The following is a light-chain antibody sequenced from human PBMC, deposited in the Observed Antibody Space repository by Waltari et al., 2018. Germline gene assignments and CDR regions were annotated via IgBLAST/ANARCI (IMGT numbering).Light chain of an antibody. J-gene: IGKJ4*02. CDR3: QHYDSYSAT. CDR1: QSITRW. V-gene: IGKV1-5*03. CDR2: KAS. Sequence: DTQLPQSPPPLSAPLGNRVTSTCRASQSITRWLAWYQQKAGKAPKLLIYKASILESGVPSRFSGGGSGTEFTLTISSLQPDDFATYYCQHYDSYSATFGRGTKVEIK.